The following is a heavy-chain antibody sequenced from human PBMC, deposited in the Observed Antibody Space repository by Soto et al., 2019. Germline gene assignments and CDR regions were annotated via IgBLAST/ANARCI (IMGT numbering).Heavy chain of an antibody. Sequence: GGSLRLSCAASGFTFSSYAMSWVRQAPGKGLEWVSAISGSGGSTYYADSVKGRFTISRDNSKNTLYLQMNSLRAEDTAVYYCAKVPQPYYCSGGSCYPEDYWGQGTLVTVSS. V-gene: IGHV3-23*01. J-gene: IGHJ4*02. CDR2: ISGSGGST. CDR3: AKVPQPYYCSGGSCYPEDY. D-gene: IGHD2-15*01. CDR1: GFTFSSYA.